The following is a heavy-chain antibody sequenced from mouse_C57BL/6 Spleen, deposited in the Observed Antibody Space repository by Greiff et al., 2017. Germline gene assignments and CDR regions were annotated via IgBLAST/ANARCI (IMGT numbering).Heavy chain of an antibody. D-gene: IGHD1-1*01. V-gene: IGHV1-15*01. CDR3: SITTIDY. J-gene: IGHJ2*01. Sequence: QVQLQQSGAELVRPGASVTLSCKASGYTFTDYEMHWVKQTPVHGLEWIGAIDPETGGTAYNQKFKGKAILTADQSSSTAYMELRSLTSEDSAVYYCSITTIDYWGQGTTLTVSS. CDR2: IDPETGGT. CDR1: GYTFTDYE.